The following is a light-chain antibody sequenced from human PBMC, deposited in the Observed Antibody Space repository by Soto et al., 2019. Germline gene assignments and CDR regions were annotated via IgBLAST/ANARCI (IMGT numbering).Light chain of an antibody. Sequence: DIVLTQSPGTLSLSPGERATLYCRASQSVSSNHLAWYQQKPGQAPRLLIYGGSSRATGIPVRFSGSGSETDFTLTISRLEPEDFAVYYCQQFSSYPLTFGGGTKVDIK. CDR3: QQFSSYPLT. CDR2: GGS. CDR1: QSVSSNH. J-gene: IGKJ4*01. V-gene: IGKV3-20*01.